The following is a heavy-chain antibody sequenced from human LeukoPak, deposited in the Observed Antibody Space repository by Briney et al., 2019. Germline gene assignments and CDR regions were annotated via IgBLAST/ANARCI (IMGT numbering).Heavy chain of an antibody. CDR1: GFTFGDYA. J-gene: IGHJ4*02. V-gene: IGHV3-49*04. CDR2: IRSKAYGGTT. CDR3: TRDCPSGGSCYPLAGRDY. Sequence: GGSLRLSCTASGFTFGDYAMSWVRQAPGKGLEWVGFIRSKAYGGTTEYAASVKGRFTISRDDSKGIAYVQMNSLKTEDTAVYYCTRDCPSGGSCYPLAGRDYWGQGTLVTVSS. D-gene: IGHD2-15*01.